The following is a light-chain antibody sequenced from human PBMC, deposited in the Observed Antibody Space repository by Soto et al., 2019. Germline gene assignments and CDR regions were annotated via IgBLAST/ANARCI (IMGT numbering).Light chain of an antibody. CDR3: SSFTSAYTFV. CDR2: EVS. J-gene: IGLJ1*01. V-gene: IGLV2-14*01. Sequence: QSVLAQPASVSGSPGQSIAISCTGTSSDVGGYNYVSWYQQHPGKAPKLLISEVSIRPSGVSDRFSGSKSGNTASLTISGLQTEYEADYYCSSFTSAYTFVFGSGTKLTVL. CDR1: SSDVGGYNY.